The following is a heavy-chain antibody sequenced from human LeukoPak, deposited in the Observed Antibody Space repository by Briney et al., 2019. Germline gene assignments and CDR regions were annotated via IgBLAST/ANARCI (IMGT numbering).Heavy chain of an antibody. CDR3: ARDVTPATV. CDR1: GGSISSNY. V-gene: IGHV4-59*01. CDR2: VRYGGST. J-gene: IGHJ4*02. D-gene: IGHD3-16*01. Sequence: SETLSLTCTVCGGSISSNYWSWIRQPPGKGLEWIGYVRYGGSTNYTPSLESRVTISVDTSKNQCSLKLSSVTAADTAVYYCARDVTPATVWGQGTLVAVS.